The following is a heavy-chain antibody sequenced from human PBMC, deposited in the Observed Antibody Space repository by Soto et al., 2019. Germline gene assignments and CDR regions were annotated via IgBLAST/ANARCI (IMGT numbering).Heavy chain of an antibody. V-gene: IGHV3-7*01. D-gene: IGHD4-4*01. CDR2: INQDGSEK. Sequence: EVQLVQSGGGLVQPGGSLRLSCAASGFTSSGYWMTWARQPPGKGLEWVANINQDGSEKYYVDSVKGRFTISRDNAKDSLYLQMNSLRAEDTAIYYCARDYSNPRGRFDPWGQGTLVTVSS. CDR1: GFTSSGYW. J-gene: IGHJ5*02. CDR3: ARDYSNPRGRFDP.